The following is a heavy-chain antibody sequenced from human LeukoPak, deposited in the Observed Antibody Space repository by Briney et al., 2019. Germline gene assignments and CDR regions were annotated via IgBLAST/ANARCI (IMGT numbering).Heavy chain of an antibody. CDR1: GYTLTELS. CDR2: FDPEVGET. V-gene: IGHV1-24*01. J-gene: IGHJ4*02. CDR3: VKLSEAQLGRRQYYFDY. D-gene: IGHD3-16*01. Sequence: ASLKVSCKLSGYTLTELSMHWVRQSPGKGLEWMGGFDPEVGETIYAQKFRGRVTMTEDTSPDTAYMELSSLRSEDTAVYYCVKLSEAQLGRRQYYFDYWGQGTLVTVSS.